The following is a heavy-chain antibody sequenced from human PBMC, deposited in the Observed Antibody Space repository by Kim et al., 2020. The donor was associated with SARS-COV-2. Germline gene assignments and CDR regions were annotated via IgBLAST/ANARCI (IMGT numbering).Heavy chain of an antibody. CDR3: ARDGPYYDSSDPRQFDY. CDR1: GFTFSSYG. J-gene: IGHJ4*02. V-gene: IGHV3-33*01. CDR2: IWYDGSNK. D-gene: IGHD3-22*01. Sequence: GGSLRLSCAASGFTFSSYGMHWVRQAPGKGLEWVAVIWYDGSNKYYADSVKGRFTISRDNSKNTLYLQMNSLRAEDTAVYYCARDGPYYDSSDPRQFDYWGQGTLVTVSS.